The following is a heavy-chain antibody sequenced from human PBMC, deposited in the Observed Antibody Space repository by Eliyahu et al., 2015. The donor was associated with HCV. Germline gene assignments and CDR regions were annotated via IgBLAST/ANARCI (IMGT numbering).Heavy chain of an antibody. CDR1: GFTFSSYE. CDR3: ARGGGDGPASYYYYGMDV. Sequence: EVQLVESGGGLVQPGGSLRLSCAASGFTFSSYEMNWVRQAPGKGLEWVSYISSSGSTIYYADXVKGRFTISRDNAKNSLYLQMNSLRAEDTAVYYCARGGGDGPASYYYYGMDVWGQGTTVTVSS. D-gene: IGHD2-21*01. CDR2: ISSSGSTI. J-gene: IGHJ6*02. V-gene: IGHV3-48*03.